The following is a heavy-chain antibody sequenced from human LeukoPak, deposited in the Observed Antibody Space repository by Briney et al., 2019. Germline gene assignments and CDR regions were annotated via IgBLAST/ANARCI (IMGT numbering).Heavy chain of an antibody. V-gene: IGHV4-4*02. CDR1: GGSISSSNW. J-gene: IGHJ4*02. CDR3: ARGNPPMYYYDSSGYRKEGQFDY. D-gene: IGHD3-22*01. CDR2: IYHSGST. Sequence: PSETLSLTCAVSGGSISSSNWWSWVRQPPGKGLEWIGEIYHSGSTNYNPSLKSRVTISVDKFKNQFSLKLSSVTAADTAVYYCARGNPPMYYYDSSGYRKEGQFDYWGQGTLVTVSS.